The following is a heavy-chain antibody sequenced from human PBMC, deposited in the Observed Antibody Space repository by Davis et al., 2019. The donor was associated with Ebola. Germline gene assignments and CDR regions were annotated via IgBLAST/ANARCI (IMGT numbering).Heavy chain of an antibody. J-gene: IGHJ4*02. V-gene: IGHV3-13*01. Sequence: GGSLRLSCAASGFTFSNYDMHWVRQVTGKGLEWVSAIGTAGDTYYPGSVKGRFTISRDNSKNSLYLQMNSLRAEDTALYYCAKDRGNQEYYFDYWGQGTLVTVSS. CDR3: AKDRGNQEYYFDY. D-gene: IGHD2/OR15-2a*01. CDR1: GFTFSNYD. CDR2: IGTAGDT.